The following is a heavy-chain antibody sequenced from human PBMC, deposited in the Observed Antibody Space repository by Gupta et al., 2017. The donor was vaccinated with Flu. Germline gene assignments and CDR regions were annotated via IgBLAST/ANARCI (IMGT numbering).Heavy chain of an antibody. CDR2: ISSSGGDT. CDR1: GFPFVTYA. CDR3: AKGRTSAGASYDI. D-gene: IGHD1-26*01. V-gene: IGHV3-23*01. J-gene: IGHJ1*01. Sequence: EVHLSESGGGLVQQGGSLRPSCAASGFPFVTYAMSWVRQAPGKGLEWISGISSSGGDTQYAGSVEGRFTISRDNSKSTLYLEMNSLRAEDTAVYFCAKGRTSAGASYDIWGQGNLVTISS.